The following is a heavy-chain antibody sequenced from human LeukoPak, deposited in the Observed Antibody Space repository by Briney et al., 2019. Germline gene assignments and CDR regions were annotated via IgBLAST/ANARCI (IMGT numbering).Heavy chain of an antibody. CDR3: ARARARDYGVNWFDS. J-gene: IGHJ5*01. Sequence: SETLSLTCTVSGGSISSGDYYWSWIRQPPGKGLEWIGYIYYSGSTYYNPSLKSRVTISVDTSKNQFSLKLSSLTAADTAVYYCARARARDYGVNWFDSWGQGTLVTVSS. CDR2: IYYSGST. D-gene: IGHD4-17*01. CDR1: GGSISSGDYY. V-gene: IGHV4-30-4*08.